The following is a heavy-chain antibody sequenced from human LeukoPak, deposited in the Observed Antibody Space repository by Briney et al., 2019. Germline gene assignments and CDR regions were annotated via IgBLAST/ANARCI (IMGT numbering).Heavy chain of an antibody. V-gene: IGHV3-74*01. CDR2: INSDGRNT. D-gene: IGHD1-26*01. CDR3: AREEGATDY. J-gene: IGHJ4*02. CDR1: GFSFSSYW. Sequence: GGSLRLSCAASGFSFSSYWMHWVRQAPGKGLMWVSHINSDGRNTNYADSVKGRFTISRDNAENTLYLQMNSLRAEDTAVYYCAREEGATDYWGQGTLVTVSS.